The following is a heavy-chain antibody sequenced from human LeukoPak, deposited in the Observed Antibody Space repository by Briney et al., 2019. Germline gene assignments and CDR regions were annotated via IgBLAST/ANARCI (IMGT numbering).Heavy chain of an antibody. D-gene: IGHD6-19*01. CDR3: AKATTGIAVAGYYFDY. V-gene: IGHV3-23*01. J-gene: IGHJ4*02. CDR1: GFTFSSYA. CDR2: ISGSGGST. Sequence: PGVSLRLSCAASGFTFSSYAMSWVRQAPGKGLEWVSAISGSGGSTYYADSVKGRFTISRDNSKNTLYLQMNSLRAEDTAVYYCAKATTGIAVAGYYFDYWGQGTLVTVSS.